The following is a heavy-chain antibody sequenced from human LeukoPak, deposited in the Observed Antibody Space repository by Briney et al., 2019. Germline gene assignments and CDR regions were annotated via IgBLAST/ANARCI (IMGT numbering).Heavy chain of an antibody. J-gene: IGHJ4*02. CDR2: IYGAGST. CDR3: AKGAAPLPGVYFDY. D-gene: IGHD6-25*01. CDR1: GFTVSSNY. Sequence: GGSLRLSCAASGFTVSSNYMSWVRQAPGRGPEWLSVIYGAGSTYYADSVKGRFTISRDNSKDTLYLQMNSLRAEDTAVYYCAKGAAPLPGVYFDYWGQGTLVTVSS. V-gene: IGHV3-53*05.